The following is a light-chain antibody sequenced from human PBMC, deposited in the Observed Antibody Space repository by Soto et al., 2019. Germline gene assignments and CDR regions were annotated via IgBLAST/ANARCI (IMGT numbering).Light chain of an antibody. CDR3: QQRSNCPPLT. Sequence: EIVLTQSPATLSLSPGERATLSCRASQSVSSYLSWYQQKPRQAPGLLISDASTSATGSPASFSCSRSGTDFTLTISSLEPEDFAADYCQQRSNCPPLTFGGGTKVEIK. J-gene: IGKJ4*01. V-gene: IGKV3-11*01. CDR2: DAS. CDR1: QSVSSY.